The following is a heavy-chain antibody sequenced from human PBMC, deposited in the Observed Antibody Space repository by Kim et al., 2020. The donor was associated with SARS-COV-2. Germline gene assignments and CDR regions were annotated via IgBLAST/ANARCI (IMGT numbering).Heavy chain of an antibody. CDR1: GFTFSSYS. J-gene: IGHJ5*02. CDR2: ISSSSSYI. V-gene: IGHV3-21*01. D-gene: IGHD4-17*01. Sequence: GGSLRLSCAASGFTFSSYSMNWVRQAPGKGLEWVSSISSSSSYIYYADSVKGRFTISRDNAKNSLYLQMNSLRAEDTAVYYCARKNYGDYVIWFDPWGQGTLVTVSS. CDR3: ARKNYGDYVIWFDP.